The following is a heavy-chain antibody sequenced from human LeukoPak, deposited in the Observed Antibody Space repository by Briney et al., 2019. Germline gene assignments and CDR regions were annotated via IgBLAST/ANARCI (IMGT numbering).Heavy chain of an antibody. CDR3: ARARITMVRGIKPYYYYYYMDV. CDR2: ISSSGST. D-gene: IGHD3-10*01. Sequence: PSETLSLTCTVSGDSISSGDYYWSWIRQPAGKGLEWIGRISSSGSTNYNPSLKSRVTISVDTSKNQFSLKLISVTAADTAVYYCARARITMVRGIKPYYYYYYMDVWGKGTTVTISS. J-gene: IGHJ6*03. V-gene: IGHV4-61*02. CDR1: GDSISSGDYY.